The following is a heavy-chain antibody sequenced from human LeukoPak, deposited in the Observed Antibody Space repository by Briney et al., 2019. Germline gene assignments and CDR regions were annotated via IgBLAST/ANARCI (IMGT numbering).Heavy chain of an antibody. J-gene: IGHJ4*02. CDR1: GGSISSGGYY. D-gene: IGHD3-16*02. V-gene: IGHV4-31*03. Sequence: PSETLSLTCTVSGGSISSGGYYWSWLRQHPGKGLEWIGYIYYSGSTYYNPSLKSRVTISVDTSKNQFSLKLSSVTAADTAVYYCSKSIWGSYRPTGYWGQGTLVTVSS. CDR3: SKSIWGSYRPTGY. CDR2: IYYSGST.